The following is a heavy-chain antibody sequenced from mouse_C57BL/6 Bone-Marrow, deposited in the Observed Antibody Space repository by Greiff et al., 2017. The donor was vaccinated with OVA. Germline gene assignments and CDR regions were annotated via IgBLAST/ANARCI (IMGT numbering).Heavy chain of an antibody. CDR3: ARRGAMDY. J-gene: IGHJ4*01. V-gene: IGHV5-15*01. CDR2: ISHLAYSI. Sequence: EVKLLESGGGLVQPGGSLKLSCAASGFTFSDYGMAWVRQAPRKGLEWVAFISHLAYSIYYADTVTGRFTFSRENAKNTLYLEMSSLRSEDTAMYYCARRGAMDYWGQGTSVTVSS. CDR1: GFTFSDYG.